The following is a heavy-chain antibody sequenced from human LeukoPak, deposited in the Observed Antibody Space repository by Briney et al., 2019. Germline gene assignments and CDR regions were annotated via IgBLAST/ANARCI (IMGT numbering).Heavy chain of an antibody. Sequence: PGASLRLSCAASGFTFSNYAMSWVRQAPGKGLEWVSAIVGSGGSTYYADSVKGRFTISRGNPKNTLYLQMNSLRAEDTAVYYCAKWGDYDILTGYYDSDYWGQGTLVTVSS. CDR3: AKWGDYDILTGYYDSDY. V-gene: IGHV3-23*01. CDR2: IVGSGGST. CDR1: GFTFSNYA. J-gene: IGHJ4*02. D-gene: IGHD3-9*01.